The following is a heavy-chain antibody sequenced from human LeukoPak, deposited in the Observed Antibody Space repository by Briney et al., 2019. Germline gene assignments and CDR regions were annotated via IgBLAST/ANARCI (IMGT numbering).Heavy chain of an antibody. CDR2: FYYSGST. Sequence: SETLSLTCTVSGGSISSGDYYWSWIRQPPGKGLERIGYFYYSGSTYYNPSLKSRVTISVDTSKNQFSLKLSSVTAADTAVYYCARFERGYSGSEGIDYWGQGTLVTVSS. D-gene: IGHD5-12*01. CDR3: ARFERGYSGSEGIDY. CDR1: GGSISSGDYY. J-gene: IGHJ4*02. V-gene: IGHV4-30-4*01.